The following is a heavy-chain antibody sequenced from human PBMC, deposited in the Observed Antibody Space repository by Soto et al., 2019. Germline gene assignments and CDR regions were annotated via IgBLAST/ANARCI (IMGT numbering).Heavy chain of an antibody. V-gene: IGHV4-39*01. CDR3: ARHFRRPSWFGEVRWFDP. CDR1: GGSISSSSYY. Sequence: PSETLSLTCTVSGGSISSSSYYWGWIRRPPGKGLEWIGSIYYSGSTYYNPSLKSRVTISVDTSKSQFSLKLSSVTAADTAVYYCARHFRRPSWFGEVRWFDPWGQGTLVTVSS. J-gene: IGHJ5*02. D-gene: IGHD3-10*01. CDR2: IYYSGST.